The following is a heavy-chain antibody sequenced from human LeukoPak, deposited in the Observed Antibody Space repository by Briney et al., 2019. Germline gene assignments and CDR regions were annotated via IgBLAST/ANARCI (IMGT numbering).Heavy chain of an antibody. CDR1: GDSISSSNYY. CDR3: ARDVVVIAYAAFDI. Sequence: SSETLSLTCTVSGDSISSSNYYWGCIRQPPGKGLECIGSVYYSGSTYYNPSLKSRVTISVDTSKNQFSLKLSSVTAADTAVYYCARDVVVIAYAAFDIWGQGTMVTVSS. D-gene: IGHD2-21*01. V-gene: IGHV4-39*07. J-gene: IGHJ3*02. CDR2: VYYSGST.